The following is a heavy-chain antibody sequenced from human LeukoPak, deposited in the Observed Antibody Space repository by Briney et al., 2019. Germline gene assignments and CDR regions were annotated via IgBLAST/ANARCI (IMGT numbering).Heavy chain of an antibody. D-gene: IGHD6-19*01. CDR1: GYTFTNYD. CDR3: ARGSLSSGWYHFDY. V-gene: IGHV1-8*01. Sequence: ASVKVSCKTSGYTFTNYDINWVRQATGQELERMEWMNPNSGNTDYAQKFQGRVIMTRNTSISTAYMELSRLGSADTAVYYCARGSLSSGWYHFDYWGRGALVTVSS. CDR2: MNPNSGNT. J-gene: IGHJ4*02.